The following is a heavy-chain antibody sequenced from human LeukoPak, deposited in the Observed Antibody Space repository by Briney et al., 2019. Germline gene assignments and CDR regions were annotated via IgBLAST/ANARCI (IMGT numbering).Heavy chain of an antibody. Sequence: SVPVSCKASVYTFTSYGISGVRQPPGQELEWMGWISPYNGNPNYEQNLQGTATMTTEPSTKPAHLDLRSLRSDDTGVYYCARAVVVAPVGYYCYMDVWGKGTTVTVSS. J-gene: IGHJ6*03. D-gene: IGHD2-15*01. CDR1: VYTFTSYG. CDR3: ARAVVVAPVGYYCYMDV. CDR2: ISPYNGNP. V-gene: IGHV1-18*01.